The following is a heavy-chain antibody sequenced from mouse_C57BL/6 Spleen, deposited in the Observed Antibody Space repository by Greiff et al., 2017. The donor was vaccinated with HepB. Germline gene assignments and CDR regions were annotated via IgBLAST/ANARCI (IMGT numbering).Heavy chain of an antibody. D-gene: IGHD2-5*01. Sequence: EVQLQQSGPELVKPGASVKISSKASGYSFTGYYMNWVKQSPEKSLEWIGEINPSTGGTTYNQKFKAKATLTVDKSSSTAYMQLKSLTSEDSAVYYCAEDYSNYGGFAYWGQGTLVTVSA. CDR3: AEDYSNYGGFAY. CDR1: GYSFTGYY. V-gene: IGHV1-42*01. J-gene: IGHJ3*01. CDR2: INPSTGGT.